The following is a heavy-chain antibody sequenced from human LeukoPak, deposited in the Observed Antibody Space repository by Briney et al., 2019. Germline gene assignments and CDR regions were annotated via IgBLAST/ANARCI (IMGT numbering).Heavy chain of an antibody. CDR3: AREENYSYGYDY. J-gene: IGHJ4*02. CDR2: IIPIFGTA. Sequence: GASVKVSCKATGYTFTSYYMHWVRQAPGQGLEWMGGIIPIFGTANYAQKFQGRVTITADESTSTAYMELSSLRSEDTAVYYCAREENYSYGYDYWGQGTLVTVSS. D-gene: IGHD5-18*01. CDR1: GYTFTSYY. V-gene: IGHV1-69*13.